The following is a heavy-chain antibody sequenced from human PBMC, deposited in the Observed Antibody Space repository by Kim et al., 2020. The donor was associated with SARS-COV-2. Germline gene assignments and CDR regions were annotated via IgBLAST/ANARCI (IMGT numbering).Heavy chain of an antibody. J-gene: IGHJ6*02. V-gene: IGHV6-1*01. CDR1: GDSVSSNSAA. CDR2: TYYRSKWYN. Sequence: SQTLSLTCAISGDSVSSNSAAWNWIRQSPSRGLEWLGRTYYRSKWYNDYAVSVKSRITINPDTSKNQFSLQLNSVTPEDTAVYYCARGLLSSSWFPGPNYYYGMDVWGQGTTVTVSS. CDR3: ARGLLSSSWFPGPNYYYGMDV. D-gene: IGHD6-13*01.